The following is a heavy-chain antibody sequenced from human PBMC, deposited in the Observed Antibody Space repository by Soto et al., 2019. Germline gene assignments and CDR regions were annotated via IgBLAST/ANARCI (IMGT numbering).Heavy chain of an antibody. CDR1: GFSITNTW. V-gene: IGHV3-15*07. Sequence: EVQLVESGGGLVQPGGSLRLSCAASGFSITNTWMHWVRQAPGKGLEWVCRVKSKADGGTADYAAPVKGRFTVSRDDSKNTQYLQLNSLKMEATAVYYCNSYPDFWGGHTPLWGQGTLVTVSS. CDR2: VKSKADGGTA. J-gene: IGHJ4*02. D-gene: IGHD3-3*01. CDR3: NSYPDFWGGHTPL.